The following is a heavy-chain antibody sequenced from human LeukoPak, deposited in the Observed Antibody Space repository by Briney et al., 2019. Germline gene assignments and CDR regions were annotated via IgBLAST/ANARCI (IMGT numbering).Heavy chain of an antibody. V-gene: IGHV4-61*01. CDR3: AREDSSGYLGY. D-gene: IGHD3-22*01. CDR1: GGSVSSNIYY. J-gene: IGHJ4*02. CDR2: IYYSGST. Sequence: SETLSLTCTVSGGSVSSNIYYWNWIRQPAGKGLEWIGYIYYSGSTNYNPSLKSRVTISVDTSKNQFSLKLTSLTAADTAVYYCAREDSSGYLGYWGQGTLVTVSS.